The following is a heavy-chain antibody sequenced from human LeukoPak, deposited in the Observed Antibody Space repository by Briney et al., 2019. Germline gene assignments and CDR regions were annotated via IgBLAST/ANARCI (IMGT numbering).Heavy chain of an antibody. CDR3: ARGQSGVFSPFDN. CDR1: GFTFSGSG. J-gene: IGHJ4*02. Sequence: GGSLRLSCAASGFTFSGSGIHWVRQAPGKGLEWVAAISYDGSTTYYADSVKGRFTISRDNSKNTLYLLMNSLRREDTAVYYCARGQSGVFSPFDNWGQGTLVTVSS. D-gene: IGHD1-26*01. CDR2: ISYDGSTT. V-gene: IGHV3-30*03.